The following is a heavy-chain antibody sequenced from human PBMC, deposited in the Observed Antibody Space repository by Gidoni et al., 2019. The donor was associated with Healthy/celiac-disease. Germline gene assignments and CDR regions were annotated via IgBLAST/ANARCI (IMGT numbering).Heavy chain of an antibody. D-gene: IGHD3-9*01. Sequence: QLQLQESGPGLVKPSETLSLTCTVSGGSISSSSYYWGWIRQPPGKGLEWIGSFYYSGSTYYNPSLKSRVTISVDTSKNQFSLKLSSVTAADTAVYYCARQEYDILTGYYLDYWGQGTLVTVSS. CDR3: ARQEYDILTGYYLDY. V-gene: IGHV4-39*01. J-gene: IGHJ4*02. CDR2: FYYSGST. CDR1: GGSISSSSYY.